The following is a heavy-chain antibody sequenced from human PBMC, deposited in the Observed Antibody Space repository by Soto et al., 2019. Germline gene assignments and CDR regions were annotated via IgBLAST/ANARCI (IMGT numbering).Heavy chain of an antibody. D-gene: IGHD6-19*01. CDR3: AREDSSGWYVDGDYYYGMDV. Sequence: GGSLRLSCAASGFTFSSYGMHWVRQAPGKGLEWVAVIWYDGSKKYYADSVKGRFTISRDNSKNTLYLQMNSLRAEDTAVYYCAREDSSGWYVDGDYYYGMDVWGQGTTVTVSS. CDR2: IWYDGSKK. J-gene: IGHJ6*02. CDR1: GFTFSSYG. V-gene: IGHV3-33*01.